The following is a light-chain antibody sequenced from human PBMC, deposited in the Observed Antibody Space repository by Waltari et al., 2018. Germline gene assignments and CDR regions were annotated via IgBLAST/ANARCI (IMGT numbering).Light chain of an antibody. CDR2: AAS. CDR3: LQDYDYPWT. J-gene: IGKJ1*01. Sequence: AIQMTQSPSSLSASVGDRVTITCRASQDIRNDLGWYQQKPGKAPKLLIYAASSLQSGVPSRFTGGGSGTDFTLTISSLQPEDFASYYCLQDYDYPWTFGQGTKVEIK. V-gene: IGKV1-6*01. CDR1: QDIRND.